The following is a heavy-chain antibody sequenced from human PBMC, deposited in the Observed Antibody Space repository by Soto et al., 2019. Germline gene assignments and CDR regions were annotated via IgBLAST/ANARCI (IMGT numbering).Heavy chain of an antibody. CDR2: VRTKSNNYAS. CDR1: GFTFSASA. Sequence: EVQLVESGGGLVQPGSSLRLSCAASGFTFSASAIHWVRQASGKGLEWVGRVRTKSNNYASTYAASVTGRFTRSRDDSRNTAFLQMSSLKTEDTAIYYCTSYDNSGYFYLNYWGQGTLVTVSS. J-gene: IGHJ4*02. D-gene: IGHD3-22*01. V-gene: IGHV3-73*02. CDR3: TSYDNSGYFYLNY.